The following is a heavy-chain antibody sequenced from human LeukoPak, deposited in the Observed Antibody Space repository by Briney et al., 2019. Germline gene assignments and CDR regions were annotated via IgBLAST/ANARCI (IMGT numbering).Heavy chain of an antibody. Sequence: PGGSLRLSCAASGFTFSSYSMNWVRQAPGKGLEWVSSISSSSSYIYYADSVKGRFTISRDNAKNSLYLQMNSLRAEDTAVYYCARDRGDIVVVPAAPYFDPRGQGTLVTVSS. D-gene: IGHD2-2*01. CDR3: ARDRGDIVVVPAAPYFDP. V-gene: IGHV3-21*01. CDR1: GFTFSSYS. CDR2: ISSSSSYI. J-gene: IGHJ5*02.